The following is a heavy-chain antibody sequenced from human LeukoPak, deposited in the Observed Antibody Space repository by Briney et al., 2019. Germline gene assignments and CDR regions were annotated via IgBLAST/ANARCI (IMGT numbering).Heavy chain of an antibody. CDR2: ISAYNGNT. V-gene: IGHV1-18*01. Sequence: ASVKVSCKASGYTFTSYGISWVRQAPGQGLEWMGWISAYNGNTNYAQKLQGRVTMTTDTSNSTAYMELRSLRSDDTAVYYCARDNYDILTGGLYYYYYYSMDVWGKGTTVTVSS. D-gene: IGHD3-9*01. J-gene: IGHJ6*03. CDR1: GYTFTSYG. CDR3: ARDNYDILTGGLYYYYYYSMDV.